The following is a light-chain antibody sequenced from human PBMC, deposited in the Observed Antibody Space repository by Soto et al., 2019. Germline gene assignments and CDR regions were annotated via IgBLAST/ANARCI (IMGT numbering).Light chain of an antibody. V-gene: IGLV2-8*01. CDR3: SSYAGSNNLV. CDR1: SSDVGGYNY. J-gene: IGLJ1*01. Sequence: QSVLTQPPSASGSPGQSVTISCTGTSSDVGGYNYVSWYQQHPGKAPKLMIYEVSKWPSGVPDRFSGSKSGNTASLTVSGLQAEDEADYYCSSYAGSNNLVFGTGTKVTV. CDR2: EVS.